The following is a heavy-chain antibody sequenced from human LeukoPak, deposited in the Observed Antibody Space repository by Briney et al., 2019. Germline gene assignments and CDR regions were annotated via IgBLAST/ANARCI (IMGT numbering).Heavy chain of an antibody. CDR2: TYYRSKWYN. CDR1: GDSVFSNSS. Sequence: SQTLSLTCAISGDSVFSNSSWNWIRQSPSRGLEWLGRTYYRSKWYNDYGVSVKGRININPDTSKNHSSLQLSSVTPEDTAVYYCVRGGQGDGHSADEGFDIWGQGTMVTVS. CDR3: VRGGQGDGHSADEGFDI. V-gene: IGHV6-1*01. J-gene: IGHJ3*02. D-gene: IGHD5-18*01.